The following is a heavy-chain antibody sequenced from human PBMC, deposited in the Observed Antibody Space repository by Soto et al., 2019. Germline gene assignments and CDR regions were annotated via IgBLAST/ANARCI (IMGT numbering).Heavy chain of an antibody. D-gene: IGHD3-22*01. CDR1: GFTFSSYW. V-gene: IGHV3-74*01. Sequence: GGSLRLSCAASGFTFSSYWMHWVRQAPGKGLVWVSRINSDGSSTSYADSVKGRFTISRDNAKNTLYLQMNSLRAEDTAVYYCARPSGDSSGYYYYWGQGTLVTGSS. CDR3: ARPSGDSSGYYYY. CDR2: INSDGSST. J-gene: IGHJ4*02.